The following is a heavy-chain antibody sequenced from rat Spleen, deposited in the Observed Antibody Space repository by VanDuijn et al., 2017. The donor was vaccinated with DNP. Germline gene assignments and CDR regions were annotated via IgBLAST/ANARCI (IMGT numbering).Heavy chain of an antibody. Sequence: EVLLVESDGGLVQPGRSLKLSCAVSGFTFNDYYMAWVRQAPAKGLEWVATISYNGGTPYYRDSVKGRFTISRDNAQITLYQHMDSMRSEETATYYCERHRTVMLYYYAMYAWGQGASVTVSS. V-gene: IGHV5-7*01. J-gene: IGHJ4*01. CDR3: ERHRTVMLYYYAMYA. D-gene: IGHD1-12*01. CDR1: GFTFNDYY. CDR2: ISYNGGTP.